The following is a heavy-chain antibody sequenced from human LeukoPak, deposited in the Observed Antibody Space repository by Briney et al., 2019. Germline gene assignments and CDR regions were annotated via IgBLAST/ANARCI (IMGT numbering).Heavy chain of an antibody. CDR2: IWYDGSNK. Sequence: GSLRLSCAASGLTFRSYGMHWVRQAPGKGLEWVAFIWYDGSNKYYADSVKGRFTISRDNSRNTLFLQMNSLRVEDTAVYYCATDRATQYFDYWGQGTLVSVPS. CDR1: GLTFRSYG. J-gene: IGHJ4*02. V-gene: IGHV3-30*02. CDR3: ATDRATQYFDY. D-gene: IGHD2-15*01.